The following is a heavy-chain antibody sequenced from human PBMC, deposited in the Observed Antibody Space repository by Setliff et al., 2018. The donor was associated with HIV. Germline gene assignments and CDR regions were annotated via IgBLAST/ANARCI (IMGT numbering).Heavy chain of an antibody. CDR2: INPNSGGT. CDR3: ARDGIAVAGTLPFDY. D-gene: IGHD6-19*01. V-gene: IGHV1-2*02. CDR1: GYTFTGYY. Sequence: GASVKVSCKASGYTFTGYYMHWVRQAAGQGLEWMGWINPNSGGTDYAQKFQGRVTMTRDTSITTAYMELSRLRSDDTAVYYCARDGIAVAGTLPFDYWGQGTLVTVSS. J-gene: IGHJ4*02.